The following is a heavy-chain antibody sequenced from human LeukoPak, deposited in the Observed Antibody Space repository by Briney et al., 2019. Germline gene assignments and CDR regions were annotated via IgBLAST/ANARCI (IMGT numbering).Heavy chain of an antibody. CDR3: ANAMSYYDFWSGLS. D-gene: IGHD3-3*01. J-gene: IGHJ4*02. Sequence: GGSLRLSCAASGFTFDDYAMHWVRQAPGKGLEWVSGISWNSGSIGYADSVKGRFTISRDNSKNTLYLQMNSLRAEDTAVYYCANAMSYYDFWSGLSWGQGTLVTVSS. CDR2: ISWNSGSI. CDR1: GFTFDDYA. V-gene: IGHV3-9*01.